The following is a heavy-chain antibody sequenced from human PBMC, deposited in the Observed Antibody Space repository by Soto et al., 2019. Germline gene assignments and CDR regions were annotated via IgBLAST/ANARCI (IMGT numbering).Heavy chain of an antibody. CDR2: IYWDDDK. J-gene: IGHJ5*02. V-gene: IGHV2-5*02. CDR1: GFSLTTRGVG. CDR3: AHIPNYYQYAWFDP. Sequence: QITLKESGPRLVKPTQTLTLTCTFSGFSLTTRGVGVGWIRQPPGKALECLELIYWDDDKRYSPSLQSRLSITKDTSKNQVVLTMTNVDPVDTATYYCAHIPNYYQYAWFDPWGQGTVVSVSS. D-gene: IGHD3-16*01.